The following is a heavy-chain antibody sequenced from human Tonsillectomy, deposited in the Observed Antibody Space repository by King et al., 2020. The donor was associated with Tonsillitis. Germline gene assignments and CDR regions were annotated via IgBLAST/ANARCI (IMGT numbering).Heavy chain of an antibody. J-gene: IGHJ4*02. CDR1: GYSISSGYY. D-gene: IGHD2-21*02. V-gene: IGHV4-38-2*02. CDR3: ARGLLVTGSYFDY. Sequence: QLQESGPGLVKPSGTLSLTCTVSGYSISSGYYWGWIRQPPGKGLEWIGSIYQSGSTYYNPSLKSRVTISVDTSKNQFSLKLSSVTAADTAVYYCARGLLVTGSYFDYWGQGTLVTVSS. CDR2: IYQSGST.